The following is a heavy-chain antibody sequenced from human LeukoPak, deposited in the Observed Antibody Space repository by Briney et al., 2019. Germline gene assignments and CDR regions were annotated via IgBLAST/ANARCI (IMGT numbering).Heavy chain of an antibody. J-gene: IGHJ4*02. V-gene: IGHV3-21*01. Sequence: PGGSLRLSCAAPGFTFRSYAMSWVRQAPGKGLEWVSSISGGGSNTYYADSVKGRFTISRDNAKNSLYLQMNSLRAEDTAVYYCAREGDRGPYSSGWHASFDYWGQGTLVTVSS. CDR2: ISGGGSNT. CDR3: AREGDRGPYSSGWHASFDY. D-gene: IGHD6-19*01. CDR1: GFTFRSYA.